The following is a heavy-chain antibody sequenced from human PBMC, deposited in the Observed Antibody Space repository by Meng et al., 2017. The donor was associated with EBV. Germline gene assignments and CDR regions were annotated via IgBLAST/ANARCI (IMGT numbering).Heavy chain of an antibody. Sequence: QGQRVQFGAEVKTPGASVKVSCKASGYTFTSYYLHWVRQAPGQGLEWMGIIIPAGGNTNYAQKFRGRFTMTRDTSTSTVYMDLSILTSEDTAVYYCVRELVGGTFDYWGQGTLVTVSS. J-gene: IGHJ4*02. CDR3: VRELVGGTFDY. D-gene: IGHD1/OR15-1a*01. V-gene: IGHV1-46*01. CDR1: GYTFTSYY. CDR2: IIPAGGNT.